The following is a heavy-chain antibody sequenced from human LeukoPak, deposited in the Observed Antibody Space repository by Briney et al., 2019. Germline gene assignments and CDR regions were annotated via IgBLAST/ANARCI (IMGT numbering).Heavy chain of an antibody. V-gene: IGHV4-38-2*02. CDR3: VRDIGQLRSDY. CDR2: ISHSGTN. Sequence: SENLSLNCVVSGYSISSDYFWGWIRQPPGKCLEWIGTISHSGTNFYKPSLKTRITISLDTSKNQFSLKVNSVTAADTAVYYCVRDIGQLRSDYWGQGTLVTVSS. CDR1: GYSISSDYF. D-gene: IGHD2-2*01. J-gene: IGHJ4*02.